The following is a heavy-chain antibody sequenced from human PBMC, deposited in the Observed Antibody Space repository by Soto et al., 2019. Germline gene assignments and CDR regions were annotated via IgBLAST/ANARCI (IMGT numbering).Heavy chain of an antibody. V-gene: IGHV4-34*01. CDR2: INHSGTI. J-gene: IGHJ6*02. Sequence: XETLSLCCAVYGGSFSGYYWTWIRQPPGKGLEWIGEINHSGTINFNPSLKSRLTISLDTSKKHFSLKLSSVTDADTAAYYCARADRTLVTSYSLDVWGQGTTVTVSS. CDR3: ARADRTLVTSYSLDV. CDR1: GGSFSGYY. D-gene: IGHD2-21*02.